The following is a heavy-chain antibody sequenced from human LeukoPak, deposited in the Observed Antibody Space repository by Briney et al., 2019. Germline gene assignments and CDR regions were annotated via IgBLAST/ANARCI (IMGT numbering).Heavy chain of an antibody. D-gene: IGHD6-13*01. Sequence: PGGSLRLSCTTSGFSFSSYAMSWVRQAPGKGLEWVSMIHSGGSTYYADSVQGRFTISRDIPKNTLYLQMNSLRVEDTAIYYCARDLSHDSSWNINSWGQGTLVTVSS. CDR1: GFSFSSYA. CDR3: ARDLSHDSSWNINS. CDR2: IHSGGST. J-gene: IGHJ5*02. V-gene: IGHV3-23*01.